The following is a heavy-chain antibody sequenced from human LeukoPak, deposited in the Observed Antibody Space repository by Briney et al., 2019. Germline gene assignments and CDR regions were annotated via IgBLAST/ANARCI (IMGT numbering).Heavy chain of an antibody. CDR1: GFTFSSYA. D-gene: IGHD3-3*01. CDR2: ISYDGSNK. CDR3: ARVSDYDFWSGFLDAFDM. J-gene: IGHJ3*02. Sequence: PGRSLRLSCAASGFTFSSYAMHWVRQAPGKGLEWVAVISYDGSNKYYADSVKGRFTISRDNSKNTLYLQMNSLRAEDTAVYYCARVSDYDFWSGFLDAFDMWGQGTMVTVSS. V-gene: IGHV3-30-3*01.